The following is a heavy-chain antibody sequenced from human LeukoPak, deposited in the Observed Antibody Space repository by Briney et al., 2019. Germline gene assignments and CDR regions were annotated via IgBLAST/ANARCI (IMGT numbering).Heavy chain of an antibody. CDR3: ARVQKDYYDSGGYHSAAALDI. CDR2: IYYRGSS. D-gene: IGHD3-22*01. J-gene: IGHJ3*02. CDR1: GGSIRSSYYY. Sequence: SETLSLTCTVSGGSIRSSYYYWSWIRQSPGKGLEWTGYIYYRGSSNYNPSLKSRITMSVDTSKNQFSLKLNSVTAADTAVYYCARVQKDYYDSGGYHSAAALDIWGQGTMVTVSS. V-gene: IGHV4-61*01.